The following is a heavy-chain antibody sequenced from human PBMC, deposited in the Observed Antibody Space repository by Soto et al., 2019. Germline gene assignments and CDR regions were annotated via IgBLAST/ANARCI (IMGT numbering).Heavy chain of an antibody. CDR2: ISGPGGTT. CDR3: AKSISFGGVIAYTLAY. J-gene: IGHJ4*02. D-gene: IGHD3-16*01. V-gene: IGHV3-23*01. Sequence: EVQLLESGGGLVQPGGSLRLSCAASGFTFSSYAMTWVRQAPGKGLQWVSGISGPGGTTYYADSVKGRSTISRDNSKRQVYLQANIVRAEDTAIYYCAKSISFGGVIAYTLAYWGQGALVTVSS. CDR1: GFTFSSYA.